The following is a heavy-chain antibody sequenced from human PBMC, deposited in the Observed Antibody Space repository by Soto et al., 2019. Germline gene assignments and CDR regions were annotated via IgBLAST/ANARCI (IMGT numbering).Heavy chain of an antibody. D-gene: IGHD2-15*01. CDR2: INHSGSV. CDR3: ARDRGVVVIDYYGLDV. V-gene: IGHV4-34*01. Sequence: NPSETLSLTCAVYGGSFTDSYWSWIRQAPGKGLEWIGEINHSGSVSYNPSLESRVTISVDTSQNQVSLTLDSVTAADTAVYFCARDRGVVVIDYYGLDVWVQGTTVT. CDR1: GGSFTDSY. J-gene: IGHJ6*02.